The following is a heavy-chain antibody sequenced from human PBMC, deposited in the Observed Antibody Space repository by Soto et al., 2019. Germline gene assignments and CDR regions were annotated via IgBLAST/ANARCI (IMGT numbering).Heavy chain of an antibody. CDR1: GFTFSSYG. CDR2: MSYDGSYK. CDR3: AKPHSSGYYSDTFDI. J-gene: IGHJ3*02. Sequence: PGGSLRLSCAASGFTFSSYGMHWVRQAPGKGLEWVALMSYDGSYKYYADSMKGRFTISRDNSKNTLYLQMNSLRAEDTAVYYCAKPHSSGYYSDTFDIWGQGTMVTVSS. D-gene: IGHD3-22*01. V-gene: IGHV3-30*18.